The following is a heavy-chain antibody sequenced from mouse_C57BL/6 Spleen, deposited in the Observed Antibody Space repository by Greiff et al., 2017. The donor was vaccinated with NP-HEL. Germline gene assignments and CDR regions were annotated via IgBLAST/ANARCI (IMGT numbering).Heavy chain of an antibody. D-gene: IGHD1-1*01. CDR2: ISSGGSYT. Sequence: EVKLVESGGDLVKPGGSLKLSCAASGFTFSSYGMSWVRQTPDKRLEWVATISSGGSYTYYPDSVKGRFTISRDNANNTMYLQMSSLKSEDTAMYYCASDCYGSSTWFAYWGQGTLVTVSA. V-gene: IGHV5-6*01. CDR1: GFTFSSYG. CDR3: ASDCYGSSTWFAY. J-gene: IGHJ3*01.